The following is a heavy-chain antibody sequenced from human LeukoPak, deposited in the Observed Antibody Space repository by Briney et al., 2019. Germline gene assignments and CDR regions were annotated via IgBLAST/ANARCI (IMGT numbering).Heavy chain of an antibody. D-gene: IGHD4-23*01. CDR1: GYTFTSYG. V-gene: IGHV1-18*01. CDR2: ISAYNGNT. CDR3: ARASRWYLHNAFDI. J-gene: IGHJ3*02. Sequence: ASVKVSCKASGYTFTSYGISWVRKAPGQGLEWMGWISAYNGNTNYAQKLQGRVTMTTDTSTSTAYMELRSLRSDDTAVYYCARASRWYLHNAFDIWGQGTMVTVSS.